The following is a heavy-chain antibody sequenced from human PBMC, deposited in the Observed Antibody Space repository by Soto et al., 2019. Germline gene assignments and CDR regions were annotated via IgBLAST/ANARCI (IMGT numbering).Heavy chain of an antibody. D-gene: IGHD6-6*01. J-gene: IGHJ4*02. CDR2: IGESGTPT. Sequence: GGSLRLSCAASGFTFSSYAMKWVRQAPGKGLEWVSLIGESGTPTYYADSVKGRSTISRDNAKNSLYLQMNSLRAEDTAVYYCARDLIAARTGFDYWGQGTLVTVSS. CDR1: GFTFSSYA. V-gene: IGHV3-21*01. CDR3: ARDLIAARTGFDY.